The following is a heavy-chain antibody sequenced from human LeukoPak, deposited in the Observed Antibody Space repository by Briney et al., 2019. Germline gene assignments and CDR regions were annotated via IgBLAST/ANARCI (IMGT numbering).Heavy chain of an antibody. V-gene: IGHV3-23*01. Sequence: GSLRLSCAASGFTFSSYAMSWVRQAPGKGLEWVSAISGSGGSTYYADSVKGRFTISRDNSKNTLYLQMNSLRAEDTAVYYCAKGGVVVVAATARLDYWGQGTLVTVSS. CDR2: ISGSGGST. CDR3: AKGGVVVVAATARLDY. CDR1: GFTFSSYA. D-gene: IGHD2-15*01. J-gene: IGHJ4*02.